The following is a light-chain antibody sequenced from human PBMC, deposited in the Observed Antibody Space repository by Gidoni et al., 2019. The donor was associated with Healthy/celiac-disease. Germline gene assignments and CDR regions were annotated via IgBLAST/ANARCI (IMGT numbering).Light chain of an antibody. CDR1: QSVSSN. J-gene: IGKJ5*01. CDR2: GAS. CDR3: QQYNNWPPIT. V-gene: IGKV3-15*01. Sequence: EIVLTQSPATLSVSPGERATLSCRASQSVSSNLAWYQQKPGQAPRLLIYGASTSATGIPARFSGSGSGTEFTLTISSLQSEDCAVYYCQQYNNWPPITFGQGTRLEIK.